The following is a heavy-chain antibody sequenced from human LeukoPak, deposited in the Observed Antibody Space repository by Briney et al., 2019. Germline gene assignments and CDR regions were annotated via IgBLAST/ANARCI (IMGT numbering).Heavy chain of an antibody. J-gene: IGHJ6*02. D-gene: IGHD4-17*01. CDR2: IIPIFGTA. CDR3: ARHGDYVPPYYYYGMDV. Sequence: EASVKVSCKASGGTFSSYAISWVRQAPGQGLEWMGGIIPIFGTANYAQKFQGRVTITADESTSTAYMELSSLRSEDTAVYYCARHGDYVPPYYYYGMDVWGQGTTVTVSS. CDR1: GGTFSSYA. V-gene: IGHV1-69*13.